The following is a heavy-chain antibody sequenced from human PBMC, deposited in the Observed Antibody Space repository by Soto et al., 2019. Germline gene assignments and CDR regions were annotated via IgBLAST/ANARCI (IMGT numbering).Heavy chain of an antibody. CDR1: GHTFTGYY. D-gene: IGHD2-2*01. CDR3: AREQVRIIVVVPAPYYGMDV. Sequence: ASVKVSCKASGHTFTGYYMHWVRQAPGQGPEWMGWINPNSGGTNYAQKFQGRVTMTRDTSISTAYMELSRLRSDDTAVYYCAREQVRIIVVVPAPYYGMDVWGQGTTVTVAS. V-gene: IGHV1-2*02. J-gene: IGHJ6*02. CDR2: INPNSGGT.